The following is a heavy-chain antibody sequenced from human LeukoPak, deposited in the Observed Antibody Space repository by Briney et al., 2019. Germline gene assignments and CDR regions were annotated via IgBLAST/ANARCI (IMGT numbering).Heavy chain of an antibody. CDR1: GFTYSTNA. CDR2: ISGSGAST. V-gene: IGHV3-23*01. D-gene: IGHD1-26*01. CDR3: AKDVGKWESLHFFDY. J-gene: IGHJ4*02. Sequence: GGSLRLSCLSSGFTYSTNAMSWVRQAPGKGLEWISGISGSGASTYYADSVTGRFTISRDNSRNTLYLQMNSLRGDDTAVYYCAKDVGKWESLHFFDYWGQGTLVTVSS.